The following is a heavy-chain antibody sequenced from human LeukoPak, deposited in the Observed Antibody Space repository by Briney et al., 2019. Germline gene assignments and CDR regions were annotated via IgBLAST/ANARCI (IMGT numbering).Heavy chain of an antibody. D-gene: IGHD5-24*01. J-gene: IGHJ4*02. CDR2: ISYDGNNK. V-gene: IGHV3-30*04. CDR1: GFTFSNYA. Sequence: GGSLRLSCAASGFTFSNYAMHWVRQAPGKGLEWVTLISYDGNNKYYPDSVKGRFTISRDNSKNTLYLQMNSLRAEDTAVYYCARSNRRDGYKGDYWGQGTLVTVSS. CDR3: ARSNRRDGYKGDY.